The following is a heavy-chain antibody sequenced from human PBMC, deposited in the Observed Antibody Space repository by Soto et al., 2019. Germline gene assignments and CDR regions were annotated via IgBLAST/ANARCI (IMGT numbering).Heavy chain of an antibody. CDR1: GFTFSNYW. V-gene: IGHV3-7*04. J-gene: IGHJ5*02. CDR2: MKQDGSEK. Sequence: GGSLRLSCVASGFTFSNYWMGWVRQAPGKGLEWVANMKQDGSEKYYLDSVKGRFTISRDNAKNSLFLQMNSLRAEDTAVYYCAGGVYELDPWGQGTLVTVS. CDR3: AGGVYELDP. D-gene: IGHD3-16*01.